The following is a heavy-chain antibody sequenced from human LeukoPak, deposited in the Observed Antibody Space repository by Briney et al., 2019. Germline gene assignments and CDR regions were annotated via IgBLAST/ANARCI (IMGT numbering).Heavy chain of an antibody. J-gene: IGHJ4*02. Sequence: LETLSLTCTVSGDSINKYFWSWLGQSPGKGVEWIGYISHSGNTNYNPSLKTRVTISLDKSNNHFSLRLSSVTAADAAVYYCARAGPQNLNWRYYIDFWGQGLLVTVSS. CDR2: ISHSGNT. D-gene: IGHD1-1*01. CDR3: ARAGPQNLNWRYYIDF. CDR1: GDSINKYF. V-gene: IGHV4-59*01.